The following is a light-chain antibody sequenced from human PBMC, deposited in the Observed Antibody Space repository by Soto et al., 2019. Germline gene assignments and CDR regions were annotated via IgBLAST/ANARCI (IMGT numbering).Light chain of an antibody. CDR2: GAS. CDR1: QSLSSS. V-gene: IGKV3D-15*01. Sequence: EIVITQSPATLSVTPGEGATLSCRAIQSLSSSLAWYQQKPGQAPRLLIYGASNRATGIPDRFSGGGSGTEFTLSISSLQSEDFAVYSCQQSNNWPPSITPGQGTRLEIK. CDR3: QQSNNWPPSIT. J-gene: IGKJ5*01.